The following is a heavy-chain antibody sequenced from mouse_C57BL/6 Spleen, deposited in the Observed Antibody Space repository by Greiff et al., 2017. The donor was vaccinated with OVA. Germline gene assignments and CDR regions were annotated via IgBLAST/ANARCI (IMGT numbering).Heavy chain of an antibody. D-gene: IGHD2-4*01. CDR1: GYTFTSYW. V-gene: IGHV1-50*01. Sequence: VQLQQPGAELVKPGASVKLSCKASGYTFTSYWMQWVKQRPGQGLAWIGELDPSDSYNNYHQKFKGTATLTVDPSYSTAYMQLRSLTSEDSAVDYCARKSYYDYADYAKDYWGQGTSVTVSS. J-gene: IGHJ4*01. CDR3: ARKSYYDYADYAKDY. CDR2: LDPSDSYN.